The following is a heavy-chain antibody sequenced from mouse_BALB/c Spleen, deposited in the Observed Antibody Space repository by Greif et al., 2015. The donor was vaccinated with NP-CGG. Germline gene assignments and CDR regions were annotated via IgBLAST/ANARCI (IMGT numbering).Heavy chain of an antibody. CDR1: GYTFTDYA. CDR3: AREGAYDYDQLFYAMDY. V-gene: IGHV1-67*01. J-gene: IGHJ4*01. Sequence: QVQLQQPGPELVRPGVSVKISCKGSGYTFTDYAMHWVKQSHAKSLEWIGVISTYSGNTNYNQKFKGKATMTVDKSSSTAYMELARLTSEDSAIYYCAREGAYDYDQLFYAMDYWGQGTSVTVSS. CDR2: ISTYSGNT. D-gene: IGHD2-4*01.